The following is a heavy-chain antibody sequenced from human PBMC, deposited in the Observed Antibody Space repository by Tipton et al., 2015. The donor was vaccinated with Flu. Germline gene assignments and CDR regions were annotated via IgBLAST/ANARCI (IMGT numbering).Heavy chain of an antibody. D-gene: IGHD7-27*01. CDR1: GYSISSGYY. J-gene: IGHJ3*02. V-gene: IGHV4-38-2*01. CDR3: ARHPSSLGAFDI. CDR2: IYHSGST. Sequence: TLSLTCAVSGYSISSGYYWGWIRQPPGKGLEWIGRIYHSGSTYYNPSLKSRVTIPVDTSKNQFSLRLSSVTAADTAVYSCARHPSSLGAFDIWGQGTMVTVSS.